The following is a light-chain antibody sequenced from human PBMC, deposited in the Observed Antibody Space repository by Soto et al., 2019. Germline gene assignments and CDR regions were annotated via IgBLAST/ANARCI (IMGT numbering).Light chain of an antibody. CDR3: QHYKKAPWT. J-gene: IGKJ1*01. V-gene: IGKV1-27*01. Sequence: VPMTQSPSSLSASVGDRVTITCRASQDVYTFLAWYRQRPGRAPELLIYDASTLQAGVPSRFSGDGFGTHFILTISSLQPVDVATYYCQHYKKAPWTFGQGTKV. CDR2: DAS. CDR1: QDVYTF.